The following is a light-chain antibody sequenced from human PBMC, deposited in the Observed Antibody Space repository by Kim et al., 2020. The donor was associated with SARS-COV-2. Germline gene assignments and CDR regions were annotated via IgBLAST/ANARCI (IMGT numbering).Light chain of an antibody. J-gene: IGLJ3*02. V-gene: IGLV1-47*01. Sequence: ELTQPPSASGTPGQRVTISCSGSGSNIGSNYVYWYQQLPGTAPKLLIYRNNQRPSGVPDRFSGSKSGTSASLAISGLRSEDEADYYCAAWDDSLSGWVFGGGTQLTVL. CDR1: GSNIGSNY. CDR2: RNN. CDR3: AAWDDSLSGWV.